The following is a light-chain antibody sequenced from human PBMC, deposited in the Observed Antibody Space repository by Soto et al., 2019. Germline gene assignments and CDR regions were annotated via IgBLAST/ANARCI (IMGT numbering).Light chain of an antibody. CDR2: ADN. V-gene: IGLV1-47*01. CDR1: SSNIGNNY. J-gene: IGLJ1*01. Sequence: ALTQPPSASGTPGQRVTISCSGSSSNIGNNYVYWYQQVPGTAPKLLIYADNQRPSGVPDRFSGSKSGTSASLAIGGLRSEDEADYYCAAWDDSLSVYYVFGTGTKVTVL. CDR3: AAWDDSLSVYYV.